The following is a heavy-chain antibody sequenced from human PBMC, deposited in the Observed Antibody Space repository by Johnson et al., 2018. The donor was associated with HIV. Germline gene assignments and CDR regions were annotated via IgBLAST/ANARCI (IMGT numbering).Heavy chain of an antibody. Sequence: VQLVESGGGLVKPGGSLRLSCAASRFTLSNSWMSWVRQTPGKGLEWVGRIKSKTDGGTADYVAPVKGRFTISRDDAKNTLYLQMNSLKTEDRGMYYCARGPAAFDLWGQGTMVTVSS. J-gene: IGHJ3*01. V-gene: IGHV3-15*01. CDR1: RFTLSNSW. CDR3: ARGPAAFDL. CDR2: IKSKTDGGTA.